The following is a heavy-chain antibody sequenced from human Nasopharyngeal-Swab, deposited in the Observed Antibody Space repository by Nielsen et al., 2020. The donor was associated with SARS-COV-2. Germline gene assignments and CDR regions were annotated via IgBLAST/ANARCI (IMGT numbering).Heavy chain of an antibody. D-gene: IGHD3-16*01. V-gene: IGHV3-23*01. CDR2: ISGSGGST. CDR1: GFTFSGYA. J-gene: IGHJ4*02. Sequence: GGSLRLSCAASGFTFSGYAMSWVRQAPGQGLEWVSSISGSGGSTYYADPVKGRFTISSDNSKNTLYLQLNSLRAEDTALYYCAKGAGVWGSYIFDYWGQGTLVTVAS. CDR3: AKGAGVWGSYIFDY.